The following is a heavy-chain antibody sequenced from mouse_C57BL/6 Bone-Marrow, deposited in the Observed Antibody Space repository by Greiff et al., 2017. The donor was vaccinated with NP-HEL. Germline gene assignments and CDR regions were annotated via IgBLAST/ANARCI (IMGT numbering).Heavy chain of an antibody. CDR1: GYTFTSYW. CDR3: AIPPLRYYYSNYEFAY. Sequence: QVHVKQPGAELVKPGASVKVSCKASGYTFTSYWMHWVKQRPGQGLEWIGRIHPSDSDTNYNQKFKGKATLTVDKSSSTAYMQLSSLTSEDSAVYYCAIPPLRYYYSNYEFAYWGQGTLVTVSA. CDR2: IHPSDSDT. D-gene: IGHD2-5*01. J-gene: IGHJ3*01. V-gene: IGHV1-74*01.